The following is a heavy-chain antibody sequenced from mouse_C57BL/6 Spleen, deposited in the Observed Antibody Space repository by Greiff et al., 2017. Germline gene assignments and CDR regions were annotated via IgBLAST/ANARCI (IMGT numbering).Heavy chain of an antibody. Sequence: EVMLVESGEGLVKPGGSLKLSCAASGFTFSSYAMSWVRQTPEKRLEWVAYISRGGDYIYYADTVKGRFTISRDNAMNTLYLQMSSLKSMDTAMYYCTRVPYYYGSSYVYCDVWGTGTTVTVSS. CDR1: GFTFSSYA. V-gene: IGHV5-9-1*02. D-gene: IGHD1-1*01. CDR3: TRVPYYYGSSYVYCDV. CDR2: ISRGGDYI. J-gene: IGHJ1*03.